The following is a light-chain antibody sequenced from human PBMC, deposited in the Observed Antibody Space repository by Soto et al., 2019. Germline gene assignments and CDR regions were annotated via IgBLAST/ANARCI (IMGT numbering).Light chain of an antibody. J-gene: IGLJ1*01. CDR3: CSYAGNAYV. Sequence: QSALTQPRSVSGSPGQSVTISCTGTSSDVGGYNFVTWYQQHPDKAPKLLIYAVSKRPSGVPDHFSGSKSGNTASLTISGLQAEDEADYYCCSYAGNAYVFGTGTK. V-gene: IGLV2-11*01. CDR2: AVS. CDR1: SSDVGGYNF.